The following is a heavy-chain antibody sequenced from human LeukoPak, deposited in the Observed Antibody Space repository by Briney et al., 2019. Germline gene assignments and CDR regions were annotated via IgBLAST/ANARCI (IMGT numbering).Heavy chain of an antibody. CDR2: ISYDGSNK. D-gene: IGHD3-3*01. CDR3: AKGSTFWSGYYYFDY. J-gene: IGHJ4*02. Sequence: PGRSLRLSCAASGFTFSSYAMHWVRQAPGKGLEWVAVISYDGSNKYYADSVKGRFTISRDNSKNTLYLQMNSLRAEDTAVYYCAKGSTFWSGYYYFDYWGQGTLVTVSS. CDR1: GFTFSSYA. V-gene: IGHV3-30-3*01.